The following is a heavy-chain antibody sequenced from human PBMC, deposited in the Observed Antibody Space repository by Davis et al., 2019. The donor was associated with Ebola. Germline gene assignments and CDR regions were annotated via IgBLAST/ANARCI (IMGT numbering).Heavy chain of an antibody. CDR3: ATDRQREQLGGNYYYDMHV. Sequence: AASVKVSCKASGYTFTNYGISWVRQAPGQGLEWMGGIIPVFGSADYPRKFQGRVTITADKSTNTSYMELGGLTSEDSAVYYCATDRQREQLGGNYYYDMHVWGQGTTVTVSS. CDR2: IIPVFGSA. CDR1: GYTFTNYG. D-gene: IGHD6-6*01. J-gene: IGHJ6*02. V-gene: IGHV1-69*06.